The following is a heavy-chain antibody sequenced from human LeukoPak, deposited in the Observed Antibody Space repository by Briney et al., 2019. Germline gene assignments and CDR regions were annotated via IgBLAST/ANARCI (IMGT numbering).Heavy chain of an antibody. D-gene: IGHD5-24*01. V-gene: IGHV1-18*01. J-gene: IGHJ4*02. CDR1: GYTFTSYG. CDR3: ARDILGRDGYRYYDY. Sequence: ASVKVSCKASGYTFTSYGISWVRQAPGQGLEWMGWISAYNGNTNYAQKLQGRVAMTTDTSTSTAYMELRSLRSDDPAVYYCARDILGRDGYRYYDYWGQGTLVTVSS. CDR2: ISAYNGNT.